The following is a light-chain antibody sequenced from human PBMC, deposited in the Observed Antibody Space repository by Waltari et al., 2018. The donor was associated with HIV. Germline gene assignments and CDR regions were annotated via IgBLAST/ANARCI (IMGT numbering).Light chain of an antibody. V-gene: IGLV2-8*01. CDR1: RSDVGGWDY. Sequence: QSSLTQPPSASGSPGQSVTISSTGTRSDVGGWDYVSWYQQHPGQAPKLMIFADNNRPSGVPDRFSGSKSGNTAFLTVSGLQAEDEADYYCKSYAGSSNPYVFGPGTKVTVL. CDR2: ADN. J-gene: IGLJ1*01. CDR3: KSYAGSSNPYV.